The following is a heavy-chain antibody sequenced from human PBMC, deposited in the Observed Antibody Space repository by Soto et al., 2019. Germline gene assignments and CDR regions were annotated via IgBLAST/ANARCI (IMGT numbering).Heavy chain of an antibody. CDR2: IYSDGRT. J-gene: IGHJ4*02. V-gene: IGHV3-53*04. D-gene: IGHD6-19*01. Sequence: PGGSLRLSCAASGFTVSNYYMNWVRQAPGKGLEWVSVIYSDGRTDYADSVKGRFTISRHNSKNTLYLQMNSLRPEDTAVYYCARVPYRSGWAFDYWGQGA. CDR3: ARVPYRSGWAFDY. CDR1: GFTVSNYY.